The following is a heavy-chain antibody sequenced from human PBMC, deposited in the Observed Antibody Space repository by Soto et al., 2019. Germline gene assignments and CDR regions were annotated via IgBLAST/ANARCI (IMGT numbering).Heavy chain of an antibody. CDR2: IYSSGST. Sequence: NPSETLSLTCTVSGGAINSYYWTWIRQPAGKGLEWIGRIYSSGSTKYNPSLQSRVTMSLDTSKNQFSLRLTSVTAAGTAVYYCARGQRFSDWFDPWGQGTLVTVSS. J-gene: IGHJ5*02. V-gene: IGHV4-4*07. CDR3: ARGQRFSDWFDP. D-gene: IGHD3-3*01. CDR1: GGAINSYY.